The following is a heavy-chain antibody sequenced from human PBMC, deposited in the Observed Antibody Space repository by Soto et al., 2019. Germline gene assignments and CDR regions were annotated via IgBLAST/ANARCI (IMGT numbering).Heavy chain of an antibody. Sequence: QVQLVQSGAEVKKPGASVKVSCKASGYTFTSYYMHWVRQAPGQGLEWMGIINPSGGSTIYAQKFQGRVTMTRDTSTSTVYMELSSLRSEDTAVYYCARDYQQQLAQHYYYYMDVWGKGTTVTVSS. CDR1: GYTFTSYY. J-gene: IGHJ6*03. CDR3: ARDYQQQLAQHYYYYMDV. CDR2: INPSGGST. D-gene: IGHD6-13*01. V-gene: IGHV1-46*03.